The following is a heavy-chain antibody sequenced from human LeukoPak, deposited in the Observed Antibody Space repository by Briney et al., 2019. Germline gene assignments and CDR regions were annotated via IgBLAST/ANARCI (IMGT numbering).Heavy chain of an antibody. CDR3: TTDTDVSLWFGDNFDP. CDR2: IKSKTDGGTT. J-gene: IGHJ5*02. D-gene: IGHD3-10*01. V-gene: IGHV3-15*01. Sequence: GGSLRLSCAASGFTFSNAWMSWVRQAPGKGLEWVGRIKSKTDGGTTDYAAPVKGRFTISRDDSKNTLYLQMNSLKTEDTAVYYCTTDTDVSLWFGDNFDPWGQGTLVTVSS. CDR1: GFTFSNAW.